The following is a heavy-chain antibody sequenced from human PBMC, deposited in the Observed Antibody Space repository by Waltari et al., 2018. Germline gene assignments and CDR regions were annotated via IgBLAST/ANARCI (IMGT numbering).Heavy chain of an antibody. V-gene: IGHV3-30*18. CDR1: GCTFSSYG. Sequence: QVQLVESGGGVVQPGRSLRRSCEASGCTFSSYGMHWVRQAPGKGLEWVAIIWYDGSNKYYADSVKGRFTISRDNSKNTLYLQMNSLRAEDTAMYYCAKGRVRIGEVDIWGQGTMVTVSS. CDR3: AKGRVRIGEVDI. CDR2: IWYDGSNK. D-gene: IGHD3-10*01. J-gene: IGHJ3*02.